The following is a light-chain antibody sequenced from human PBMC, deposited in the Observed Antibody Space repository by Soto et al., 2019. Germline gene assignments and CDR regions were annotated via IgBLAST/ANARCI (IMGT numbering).Light chain of an antibody. CDR3: GTWDSSLSAVV. Sequence: QSVLTQPPSVSAAPGQKVTISCSGSSSNIGNNYVSWYQQLPGTAPKLLIYDNNKRPSGIPDRFSGSKSGTSATLGITGLQTGDEADYYCGTWDSSLSAVVFXGGTQMTVL. V-gene: IGLV1-51*01. J-gene: IGLJ2*01. CDR1: SSNIGNNY. CDR2: DNN.